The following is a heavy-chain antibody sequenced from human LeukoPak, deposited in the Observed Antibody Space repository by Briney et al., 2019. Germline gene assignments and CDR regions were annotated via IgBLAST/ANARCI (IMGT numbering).Heavy chain of an antibody. CDR1: GYTFTDYY. CDR3: ARDLQPYMVRGVASDY. J-gene: IGHJ4*02. V-gene: IGHV1-18*04. CDR2: ISAYNGNT. Sequence: GASVKVSCKASGYTFTDYYMHWVRQAPGQGLEWMGWISAYNGNTNYAQKLQGRVTMTTDASTSTAYMELRSLRSDDTAVYYCARDLQPYMVRGVASDYWGQGTLVTVSS. D-gene: IGHD3-10*01.